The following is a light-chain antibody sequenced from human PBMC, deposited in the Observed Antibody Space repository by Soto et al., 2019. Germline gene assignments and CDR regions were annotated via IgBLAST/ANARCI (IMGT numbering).Light chain of an antibody. CDR2: DAS. CDR3: QQRSNWPPYT. J-gene: IGKJ2*01. V-gene: IGKV3-11*01. CDR1: QSVSSY. Sequence: EIVLTHSPDTLSLSPGEKATLSCRASQSVSSYLAWYQQKPGQAPRLLIYDASNRATGIPARFSGSGSGTDFTLTISSLEPEDFAVYYCQQRSNWPPYTFGQGTKLEIK.